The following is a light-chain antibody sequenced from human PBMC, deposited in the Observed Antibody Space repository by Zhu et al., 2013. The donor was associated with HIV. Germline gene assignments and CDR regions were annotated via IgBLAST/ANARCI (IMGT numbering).Light chain of an antibody. Sequence: EIVLTQSPATLSLSPGERATLSCRASQSVSNYLAWYQQKPGQAPRLLIYAASTRAAGIPARFSGSGSGTEFTLTISSLQSEDFAVYYCQQYNNWPPAYTFGQGTKLEIK. CDR2: AAS. CDR1: QSVSNY. J-gene: IGKJ2*01. V-gene: IGKV3-15*01. CDR3: QQYNNWPPAYT.